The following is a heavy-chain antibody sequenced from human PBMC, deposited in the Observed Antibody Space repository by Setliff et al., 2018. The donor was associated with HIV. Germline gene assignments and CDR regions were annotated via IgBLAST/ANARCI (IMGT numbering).Heavy chain of an antibody. CDR3: ARGHYSSSSG. Sequence: PGGSLRLSCAASGFIFSDFGMHWVRQAPGKGLEWVAIIWSDGSNKYYADSVKGRFTITRDNSKNTLSLQMNSLRSEDTAVYYCARGHYSSSSGWGQGALVTVSS. CDR2: IWSDGSNK. V-gene: IGHV3-33*01. D-gene: IGHD6-6*01. CDR1: GFIFSDFG. J-gene: IGHJ4*02.